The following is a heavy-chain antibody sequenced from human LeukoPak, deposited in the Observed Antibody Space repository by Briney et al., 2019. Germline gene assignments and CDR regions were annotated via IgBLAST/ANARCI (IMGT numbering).Heavy chain of an antibody. J-gene: IGHJ4*02. CDR2: ISYDGSNK. D-gene: IGHD3-22*01. Sequence: GGSLRLSCAASGFTFSSYAMHWVRQAPGKGLEWVAVISYDGSNKYYADSVKGRFTISRDNSKNTLYLQMNSLRAEDTAVYYCAKDYYYYDSSGYYYEQGYFDYWGQGTLVTVSS. CDR1: GFTFSSYA. V-gene: IGHV3-30*04. CDR3: AKDYYYYDSSGYYYEQGYFDY.